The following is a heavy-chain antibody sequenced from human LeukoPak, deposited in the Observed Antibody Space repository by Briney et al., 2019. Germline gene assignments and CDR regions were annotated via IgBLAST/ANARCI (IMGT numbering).Heavy chain of an antibody. J-gene: IGHJ4*02. CDR3: ARGSGSYLH. D-gene: IGHD1-26*01. CDR2: ASISSGTI. Sequence: GGSLRLSCAASGFTFSGHNMNWVRQAPGKGLEWISFASISSGTIYYADSVNGRFRISRDNAKNTLYLQMNSLRAEDTAVYYCARGSGSYLHWGQGTLVTVSS. CDR1: GFTFSGHN. V-gene: IGHV3-48*04.